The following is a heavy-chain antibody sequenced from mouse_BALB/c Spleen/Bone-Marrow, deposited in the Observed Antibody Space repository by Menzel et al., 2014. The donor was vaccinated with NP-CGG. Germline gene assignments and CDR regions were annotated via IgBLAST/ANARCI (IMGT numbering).Heavy chain of an antibody. CDR1: GFNIKDTY. Sequence: VHVKQSGAELVKPGASVKLSCTASGFNIKDTYMHWVKQRPEQGLEWIGRIDPANGNTKYDPKFQGKATITADTSSNTAYLQLSGLTSEDTAVYYCATMITDWYFDVWGAGTTVTVSS. J-gene: IGHJ1*01. CDR2: IDPANGNT. D-gene: IGHD2-4*01. V-gene: IGHV14-3*02. CDR3: ATMITDWYFDV.